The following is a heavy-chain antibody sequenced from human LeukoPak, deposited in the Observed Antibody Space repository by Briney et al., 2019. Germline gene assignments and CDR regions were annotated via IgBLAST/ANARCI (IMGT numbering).Heavy chain of an antibody. Sequence: PSETLSLTCTVSGGSIINYYWTWIRQPPGRGLEWIGQIHYSGTTNYNPSLNSRVTMSVDTSKKEFSLKLTSVAAADTAVYYCARGPYSYDSSGAFDIWGQGTMVTVSS. J-gene: IGHJ3*02. D-gene: IGHD3-22*01. CDR2: IHYSGTT. V-gene: IGHV4-59*01. CDR1: GGSIINYY. CDR3: ARGPYSYDSSGAFDI.